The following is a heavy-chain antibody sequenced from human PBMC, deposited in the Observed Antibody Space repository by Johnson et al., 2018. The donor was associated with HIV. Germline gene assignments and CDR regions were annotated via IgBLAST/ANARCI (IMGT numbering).Heavy chain of an antibody. V-gene: IGHV3-30-3*01. CDR3: ARDRYYYGSGSRDAFDI. CDR2: ISYDGSNK. CDR1: GFTFSSYA. J-gene: IGHJ3*02. D-gene: IGHD3-10*01. Sequence: QVQLVESGGGVVQPGRSLRLSCAASGFTFSSYAMHWVRQAPGKGLEWVVTISYDGSNKYYADSVKGRFTLSSDNSKNTLSLQMNSLRAEDTAVYYCARDRYYYGSGSRDAFDIWGQGTMVTVSS.